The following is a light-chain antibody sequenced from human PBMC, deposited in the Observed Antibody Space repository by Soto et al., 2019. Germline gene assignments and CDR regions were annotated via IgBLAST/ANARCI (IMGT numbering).Light chain of an antibody. V-gene: IGKV3-11*01. CDR3: QQREQWPT. J-gene: IGKJ4*01. CDR2: DTS. CDR1: QSVRSY. Sequence: ETVMTQSPATLSLSPGERATLSCRASQSVRSYLAWYQQKPGQAPRLLIYDTSNRAAGIPARFSGSGSGTDFALNISRLQPEDFAVYYCQQREQWPTFGGGTKVDIX.